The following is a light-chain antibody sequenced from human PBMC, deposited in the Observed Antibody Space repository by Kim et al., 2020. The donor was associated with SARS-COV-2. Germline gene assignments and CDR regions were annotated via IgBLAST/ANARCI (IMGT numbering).Light chain of an antibody. J-gene: IGLJ1*01. CDR2: NVS. CDR1: SSDVGAYDY. V-gene: IGLV2-8*01. CDR3: SSYAGNGNGI. Sequence: GQSITISCTGTSSDVGAYDYVTWYQQQPGGVPRLLIHNVSRRPTAVPSRCSGSKAGNTASLTVSGLQPEDEADYYCSSYAGNGNGIIGTGTKVTVL.